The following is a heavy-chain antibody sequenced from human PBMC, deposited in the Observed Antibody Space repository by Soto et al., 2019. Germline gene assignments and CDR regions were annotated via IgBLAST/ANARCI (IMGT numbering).Heavy chain of an antibody. V-gene: IGHV3-23*01. CDR1: GFTFSLYA. CDR2: ISGSGVST. J-gene: IGHJ3*02. D-gene: IGHD3-22*01. CDR3: AKGYDNSGYSAHDAFDM. Sequence: GGSLRLSCAATGFTFSLYAMSWVRQAPGKGLEWVSGISGSGVSTYYADSVNGRSTISRDNSKNTLYLHMNSLRVEDTAVYHCAKGYDNSGYSAHDAFDMWGPGT.